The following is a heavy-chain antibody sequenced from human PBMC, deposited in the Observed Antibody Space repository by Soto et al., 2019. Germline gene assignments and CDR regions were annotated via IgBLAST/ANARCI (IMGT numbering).Heavy chain of an antibody. V-gene: IGHV1-18*01. J-gene: IGHJ4*02. CDR3: ARDPPYSSGWYGAAPIDY. CDR2: ISAYNGNT. Sequence: QVQLVQSGAEVKKPGASVKVSCKASGYTFTSYGISWVRQAPGQGLEWMGWISAYNGNTNYAQKLQGRVTMTTDTPTRTAYMELRSLRSDDTAVYYCARDPPYSSGWYGAAPIDYWGQGTLVTVSS. CDR1: GYTFTSYG. D-gene: IGHD6-19*01.